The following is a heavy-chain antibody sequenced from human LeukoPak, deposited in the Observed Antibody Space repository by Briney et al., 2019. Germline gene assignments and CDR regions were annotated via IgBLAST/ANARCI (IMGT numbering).Heavy chain of an antibody. CDR1: GFTFSSYG. CDR3: AKSDSGSYPLYYFDY. V-gene: IGHV3-23*01. J-gene: IGHJ4*02. Sequence: GGSLRLSCAASGFTFSSYGMHWVRQAPGKGLEWVSAISGSGGSTYYADSVKGRFTISRDNSKNTLYLQMNSLRAEDTAVYYCAKSDSGSYPLYYFDYWGQGTLVTVSS. D-gene: IGHD1-26*01. CDR2: ISGSGGST.